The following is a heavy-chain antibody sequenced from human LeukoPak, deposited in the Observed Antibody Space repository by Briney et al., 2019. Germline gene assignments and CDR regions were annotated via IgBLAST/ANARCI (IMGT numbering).Heavy chain of an antibody. V-gene: IGHV1-69*06. Sequence: SVKVSCKTPGGTFINYSINWVRQAPGQGLQWMGKIIPIYGSTDYAQKFQGRVTFTADKSTNTAYMELSSLRSEDTAVYFCARDNYYGSAGFFHFWGQGTMVTVSS. D-gene: IGHD3-22*01. CDR1: GGTFINYS. J-gene: IGHJ4*02. CDR2: IIPIYGST. CDR3: ARDNYYGSAGFFHF.